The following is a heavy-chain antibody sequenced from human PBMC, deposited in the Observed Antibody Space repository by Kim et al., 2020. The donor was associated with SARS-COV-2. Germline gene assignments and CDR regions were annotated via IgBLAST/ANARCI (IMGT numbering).Heavy chain of an antibody. CDR2: IYYSGST. CDR3: AKFSSGSYYDLFDY. D-gene: IGHD3-10*01. V-gene: IGHV4-39*01. J-gene: IGHJ4*02. CDR1: GGSINSSSYY. Sequence: SETLSLTCTVSGGSINSSSYYWGWIRQPPGKGLEWIGSIYYSGSTYYNPSLKSRVTISVDTSKNQFSLKLSSVTAADTAVYYCAKFSSGSYYDLFDYWGQGTLVTVSS.